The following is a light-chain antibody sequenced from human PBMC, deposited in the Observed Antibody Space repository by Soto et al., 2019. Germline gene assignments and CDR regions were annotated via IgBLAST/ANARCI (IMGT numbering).Light chain of an antibody. CDR1: RSNIGSNL. CDR2: INI. V-gene: IGLV1-44*01. CDR3: AAWDDSLNGLV. J-gene: IGLJ3*02. Sequence: QSVLTQPPSASGTPGQRVTISCSGSRSNIGSNLVNWYQQLPGTAPKFLLYINIQPPSGVPDRFSGSKSGTSASLAISGLQSEDEADYHCAAWDDSLNGLVFGGGTKLTVL.